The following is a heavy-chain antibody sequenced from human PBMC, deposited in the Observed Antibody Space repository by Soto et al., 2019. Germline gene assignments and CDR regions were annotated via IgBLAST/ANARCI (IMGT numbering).Heavy chain of an antibody. CDR3: ARAPPAEGIMITCGGVIVTKDDYFDY. Sequence: LRLSCAASGFTFSTYNMNWVRQAPGKGLEWVSFISTSSQYIYYADSVKGRFTISRDNAKNSLFLQMNSLRAEDTAMYYCARAPPAEGIMITCGGVIVTKDDYFDYWGQGTLVTVSS. V-gene: IGHV3-21*01. CDR1: GFTFSTYN. D-gene: IGHD3-16*02. CDR2: ISTSSQYI. J-gene: IGHJ4*02.